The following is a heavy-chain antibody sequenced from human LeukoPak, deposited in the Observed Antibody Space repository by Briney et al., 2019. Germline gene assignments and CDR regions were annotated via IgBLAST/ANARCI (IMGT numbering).Heavy chain of an antibody. V-gene: IGHV5-51*01. CDR1: GYSFITYW. J-gene: IGHJ4*02. D-gene: IGHD3-10*01. CDR2: IYPGDSDT. CDR3: ARQNASGSPTY. Sequence: GESLKISCKGSGYSFITYWIGWVRQMPGKGLEWMGIIYPGDSDTRYSPSFQGQVTISADKSISTAYLQWNSLKSSDTAIYYCARQNASGSPTYWGQGTLVTVSS.